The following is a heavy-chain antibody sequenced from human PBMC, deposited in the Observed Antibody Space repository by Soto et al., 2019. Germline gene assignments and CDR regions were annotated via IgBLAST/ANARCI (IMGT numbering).Heavy chain of an antibody. V-gene: IGHV1-69*12. D-gene: IGHD3-16*02. CDR2: IIPIFGTA. CDR1: GGTFTSYA. J-gene: IGHJ6*02. Sequence: QVQLVQSGAEVKKPGSSVEVSCKASGGTFTSYAISWVRQAPGQGLEWVGGIIPIFGTADYAQKFQGRFTITANESTSTAYMELSSLRSEDTAVYYCATMKGGYQSYYYGMDVWGQGTTVTVSS. CDR3: ATMKGGYQSYYYGMDV.